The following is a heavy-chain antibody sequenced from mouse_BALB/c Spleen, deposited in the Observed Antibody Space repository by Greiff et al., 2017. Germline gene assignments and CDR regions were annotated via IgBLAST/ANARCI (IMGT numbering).Heavy chain of an antibody. V-gene: IGHV14-3*02. Sequence: EVQLQQSGAELVKPGASVKLSCTASGFNIKDTYMHWVKQRPEQGLEWIGRIDPANGNTKYDPKFQGKATITADTSSNTAYLQLSSLTSEDTAVYYCAMIYYDYDDAMDYWGQGTSVTVSS. D-gene: IGHD2-4*01. CDR1: GFNIKDTY. CDR3: AMIYYDYDDAMDY. J-gene: IGHJ4*01. CDR2: IDPANGNT.